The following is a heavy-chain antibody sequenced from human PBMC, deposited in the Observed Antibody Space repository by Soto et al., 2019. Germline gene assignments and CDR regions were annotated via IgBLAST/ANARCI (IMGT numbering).Heavy chain of an antibody. CDR2: IIPIFGTI. CDR3: AKGAVAGTPTSYYYYGMDV. Sequence: QVQLLQSGAEVKKPGSSVRVSCEASRGTFRTYAISWVRQAPGQGLEWMGEIIPIFGTINYAQKFQGRLTITADESTATVYMDLRSLRSDDTALYYCAKGAVAGTPTSYYYYGMDVWGQGTTVTVSS. J-gene: IGHJ6*02. D-gene: IGHD6-19*01. V-gene: IGHV1-69*12. CDR1: RGTFRTYA.